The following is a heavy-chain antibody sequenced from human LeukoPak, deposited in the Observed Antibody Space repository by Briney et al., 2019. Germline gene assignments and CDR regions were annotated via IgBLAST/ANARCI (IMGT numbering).Heavy chain of an antibody. D-gene: IGHD3-10*01. CDR3: ARVRRPSITMVRGVIDY. CDR1: GGSFSGCY. J-gene: IGHJ4*02. Sequence: SETLSLTCAVYGGSFSGCYWSWIRQPPGKGLEWIGEINHSGSTNYNPSLKSRVTISVDTSKNQFSLKLSSVTAADTAVYYCARVRRPSITMVRGVIDYWGQGTLVTVSS. V-gene: IGHV4-34*01. CDR2: INHSGST.